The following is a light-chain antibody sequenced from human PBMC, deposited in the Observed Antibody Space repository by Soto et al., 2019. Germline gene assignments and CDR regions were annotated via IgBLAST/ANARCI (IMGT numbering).Light chain of an antibody. V-gene: IGKV1-13*02. CDR2: DAS. CDR3: QQYNTYPFT. Sequence: AIHLTQSPSSLSATVGDSVTITCRASQGIARALAWYQQKPGKAPKLLIYDASSLESGVPSRFSGSGYVTDFTLTITSLQPEDFATYYCQQYNTYPFTFGPGTRVDIK. CDR1: QGIARA. J-gene: IGKJ3*01.